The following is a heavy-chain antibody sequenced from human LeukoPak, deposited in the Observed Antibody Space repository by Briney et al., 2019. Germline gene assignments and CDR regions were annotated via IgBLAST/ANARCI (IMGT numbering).Heavy chain of an antibody. V-gene: IGHV4-30-2*01. J-gene: IGHJ5*02. Sequence: SSETLSLTCAVSGGSISSGGYSWSWIRQPPGKGLEWIGYIYHSGSTYYNPSLKSRVTISVGRSKNQFSLKLSPVTAADTAVYYCARVKAPTGSPGRRLGWFDPWGQGTLVTVSS. CDR1: GGSISSGGYS. CDR3: ARVKAPTGSPGRRLGWFDP. D-gene: IGHD3-9*01. CDR2: IYHSGST.